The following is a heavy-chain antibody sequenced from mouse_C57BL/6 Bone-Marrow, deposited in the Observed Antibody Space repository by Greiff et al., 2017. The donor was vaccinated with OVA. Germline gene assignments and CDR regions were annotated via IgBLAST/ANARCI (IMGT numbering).Heavy chain of an antibody. CDR1: GYTFTSYW. Sequence: QVQLQQPGAELVKPGASVKMSCKASGYTFTSYWITWVKQRPGQGLEWIGDIYPGSGSTNYNEKFKSKATLTVDTSSSTAYMRLSILPSEDSAVYDFAVRYCGSRGLFEVWCSGTTVTVSS. CDR3: AVRYCGSRGLFEV. J-gene: IGHJ1*01. CDR2: IYPGSGST. V-gene: IGHV1-55*01. D-gene: IGHD1-1*01.